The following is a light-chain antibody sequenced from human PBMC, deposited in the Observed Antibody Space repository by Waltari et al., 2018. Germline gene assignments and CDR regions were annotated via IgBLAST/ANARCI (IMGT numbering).Light chain of an antibody. CDR2: GAS. CDR1: QRGGMS. V-gene: IGKV3-20*01. CDR3: QHYVRLPAT. J-gene: IGKJ1*01. Sequence: EVVLTQSPGTLSLSPGERATLACRDSQRGGMSLAWYQRKPGQAPRLLIFGASRRATGIPDRFSGSGSGTCFSLTNSRLEPEDFAVYSCQHYVRLPATFCRGTKVEI.